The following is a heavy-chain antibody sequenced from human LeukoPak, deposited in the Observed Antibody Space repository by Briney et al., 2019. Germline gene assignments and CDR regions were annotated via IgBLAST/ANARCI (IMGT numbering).Heavy chain of an antibody. D-gene: IGHD3-3*01. CDR2: IYHSGST. V-gene: IGHV4-30-2*01. Sequence: SSETLSLTCAVSGGSISSGGYSWSWIRQPPGKGLEWIGYIYHSGSTYYNPSLKSRVTMSLDTSKNQFSLKLKSLTAADTALYYCARGRFCSADICSGGDAFDIWGRGTMVSVSS. CDR3: ARGRFCSADICSGGDAFDI. CDR1: GGSISSGGYS. J-gene: IGHJ3*02.